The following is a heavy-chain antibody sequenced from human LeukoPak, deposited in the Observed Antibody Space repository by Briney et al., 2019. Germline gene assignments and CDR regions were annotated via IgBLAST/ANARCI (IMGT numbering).Heavy chain of an antibody. CDR2: IYYSGST. D-gene: IGHD5-18*01. J-gene: IGHJ4*02. CDR1: GGSIGSYY. CDR3: ARNTYGSPYYCDY. Sequence: SETLSLTCTVSGGSIGSYYWSWIRQPPGKGLEWIGYIYYSGSTNYDPSLKGRVTISVDTSKNQFSLKLSSVTAADTAVYYCARNTYGSPYYCDYWGQGTLVTVSS. V-gene: IGHV4-59*01.